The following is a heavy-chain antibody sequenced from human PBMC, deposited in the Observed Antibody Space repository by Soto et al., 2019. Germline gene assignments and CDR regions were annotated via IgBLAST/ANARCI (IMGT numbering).Heavy chain of an antibody. V-gene: IGHV3-33*01. D-gene: IGHD4-17*01. CDR3: ASEDYGGYWYFDL. CDR2: RWYDGSNK. Sequence: QVQLVESGGGVVQPGRSLRLSCAASGFTFSSYGMHWVRQAPGKGLEWVAVRWYDGSNKYYADSVKGRFTISRDNSKNTLYLQMNSLRAEDTAVYYCASEDYGGYWYFDLWGRGTLVTVSS. CDR1: GFTFSSYG. J-gene: IGHJ2*01.